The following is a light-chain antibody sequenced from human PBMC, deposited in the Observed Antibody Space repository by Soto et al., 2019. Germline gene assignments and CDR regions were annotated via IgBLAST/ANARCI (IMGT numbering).Light chain of an antibody. V-gene: IGKV3-20*01. CDR1: QSVSSDY. J-gene: IGKJ3*01. Sequence: EMVLTQSPGPLSLSPGERATLSCRASQSVSSDYLAWYQLKPGQAPMLLIYGASSRATGIPDRFSGSGSGTDFTLTISRLEPEDFAVYCCQQYDKSFQFTFGHGTKVDI. CDR2: GAS. CDR3: QQYDKSFQFT.